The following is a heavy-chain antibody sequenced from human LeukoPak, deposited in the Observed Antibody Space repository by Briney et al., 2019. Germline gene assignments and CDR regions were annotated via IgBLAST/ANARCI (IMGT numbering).Heavy chain of an antibody. D-gene: IGHD3-9*01. CDR1: GSTFSSYG. CDR2: ISYDGSNK. Sequence: QTGRSLRLSCAASGSTFSSYGVHWVRQAPGKGLEWVAVISYDGSNKYYADSVKGRFTISRDNSKNTLYLQMNSLRAEDTAVYYCAKRSNPYYDILTGAWGQGTTVTVSS. V-gene: IGHV3-30*18. CDR3: AKRSNPYYDILTGA. J-gene: IGHJ6*02.